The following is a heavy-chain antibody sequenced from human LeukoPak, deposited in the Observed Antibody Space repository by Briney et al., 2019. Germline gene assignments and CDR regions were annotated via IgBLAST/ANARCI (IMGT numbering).Heavy chain of an antibody. CDR3: ARGRGKIEWELPYYFDY. CDR1: GGSISSSSYY. J-gene: IGHJ4*02. CDR2: IYYSGST. D-gene: IGHD1-26*01. Sequence: SETLSLTCTVSGGSISSSSYYWGWIRQPPGKGLEWIGSIYYSGSTYYNPSLKSRVTISVDTSKNQFSLKLSSVTAADTAVYYCARGRGKIEWELPYYFDYWGQGTLVTVSS. V-gene: IGHV4-39*07.